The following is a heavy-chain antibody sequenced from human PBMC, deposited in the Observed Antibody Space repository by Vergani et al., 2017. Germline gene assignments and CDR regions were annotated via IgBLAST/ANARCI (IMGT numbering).Heavy chain of an antibody. D-gene: IGHD1-7*01. Sequence: QITLKESGPTLVKPTQTLTLTCTFSGFSLNTRGVSVAWIRQPPGKALDWLALIYWNDDQHYSPSLNNKVTITKDTSKNPVVLTMTNMDYVDTGTYYCVYRQTECGTPGCFYPFYDYYYMGVWGKGTKVTVSS. J-gene: IGHJ6*03. V-gene: IGHV2-5*04. CDR1: GFSLNTRGVS. CDR3: VYRQTECGTPGCFYPFYDYYYMGV. CDR2: IYWNDDQ.